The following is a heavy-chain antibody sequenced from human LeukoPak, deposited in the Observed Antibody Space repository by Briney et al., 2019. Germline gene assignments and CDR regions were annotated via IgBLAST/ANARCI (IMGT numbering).Heavy chain of an antibody. CDR1: GFTFSSYW. CDR3: ATSRSFDY. D-gene: IGHD3-16*02. J-gene: IGHJ4*02. V-gene: IGHV3-74*01. CDR2: INYDGSST. Sequence: GGSLRLSCTASGFTFSSYWMHWVRQAPGKGLVWVSHINYDGSSTNHADSVKGRFTISRDNAKNTLYLQMNSLRAEDTAVYYCATSRSFDYWGQGTLVTVSS.